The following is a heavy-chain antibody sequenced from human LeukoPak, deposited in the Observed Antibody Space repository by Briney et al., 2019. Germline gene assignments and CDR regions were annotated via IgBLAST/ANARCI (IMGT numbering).Heavy chain of an antibody. CDR3: AQRAHDILTGYLNYFDY. V-gene: IGHV2-5*01. Sequence: SGPTLVNPTQTLTLTCTFSGFSLSTSEVGVCWIRQPPGKALEWLSLIYWNDDKRYSPSLKSRLAITKDTSKNQVVLTMTNMDPVDTATYYCAQRAHDILTGYLNYFDYWGQGTLVTVSS. D-gene: IGHD3-9*01. J-gene: IGHJ4*02. CDR2: IYWNDDK. CDR1: GFSLSTSEVG.